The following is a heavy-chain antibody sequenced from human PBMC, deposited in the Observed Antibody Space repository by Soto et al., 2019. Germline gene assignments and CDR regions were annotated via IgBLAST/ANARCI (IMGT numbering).Heavy chain of an antibody. Sequence: QVQLVESGGGVVQPGRSLRLSCAASGFTFSSYGMHWVRQAPGEGLEWVEVKWYDGSNKYYADAVKGRFTISRDNSKNTLYLHMNSLRAEDADYYYCASLYYYGSGTTGYCGQGTLVTASS. CDR2: KWYDGSNK. D-gene: IGHD3-10*01. V-gene: IGHV3-33*01. J-gene: IGHJ4*02. CDR1: GFTFSSYG. CDR3: ASLYYYGSGTTGY.